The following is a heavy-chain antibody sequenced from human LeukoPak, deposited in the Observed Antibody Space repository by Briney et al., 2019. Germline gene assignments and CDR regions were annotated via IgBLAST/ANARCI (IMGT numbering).Heavy chain of an antibody. D-gene: IGHD3-9*01. CDR3: ARDAPYYDILTGYVPSDY. CDR1: GYTFSSYY. CDR2: INPSGGST. V-gene: IGHV1-46*01. Sequence: ASVKVSCKASGYTFSSYYMHWVRQAPGQGLEWMGIINPSGGSTSYAQKFQGRVTMTRDTSTSTVYMELSSLRSEDTAVYYCARDAPYYDILTGYVPSDYWGQGTLVTVSS. J-gene: IGHJ4*02.